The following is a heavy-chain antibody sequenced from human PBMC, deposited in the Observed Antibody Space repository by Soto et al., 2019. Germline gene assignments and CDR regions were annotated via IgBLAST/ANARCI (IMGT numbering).Heavy chain of an antibody. CDR1: GFTFSSYG. CDR3: AKVRVKDYYYYAMDV. CDR2: ISYDGSNK. Sequence: GGSLRLSCAASGFTFSSYGMHWVRQAPGKGLEWVAVISYDGSNKYYADSVKGRFTISRDNSKNTLYLQMNSLRAEDTAMYYCAKVRVKDYYYYAMDVWGQGTTVTVSS. J-gene: IGHJ6*02. D-gene: IGHD4-4*01. V-gene: IGHV3-30*18.